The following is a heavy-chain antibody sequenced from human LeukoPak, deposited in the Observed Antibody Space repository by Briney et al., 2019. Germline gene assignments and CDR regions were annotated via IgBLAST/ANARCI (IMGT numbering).Heavy chain of an antibody. Sequence: PSETLSLTCTVSGGSISSYYWSWIRQPPGKGLEWIGYIYYSGSTNYNPSLKSRVTISVDTSKNQFSLKLSSVTAADTAVYYCATRTLTYWYIDLWGRGTLVTVSS. D-gene: IGHD1-14*01. V-gene: IGHV4-59*01. CDR3: ATRTLTYWYIDL. J-gene: IGHJ2*01. CDR1: GGSISSYY. CDR2: IYYSGST.